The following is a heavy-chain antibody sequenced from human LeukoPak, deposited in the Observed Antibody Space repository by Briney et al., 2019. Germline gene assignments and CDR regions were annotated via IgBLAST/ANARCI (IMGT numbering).Heavy chain of an antibody. V-gene: IGHV1-69*04. CDR3: TTDLTVGATSQFDY. J-gene: IGHJ4*02. CDR2: IIPILGIA. Sequence: GASVKVSCKASGGTFSSYAISWVRQAPGQGLEWMGRIIPILGIANYAQKFQGRVTITADKSTSTAYMELSSLRSEDTAVYYCTTDLTVGATSQFDYWGQGTLVTVSS. CDR1: GGTFSSYA. D-gene: IGHD1-26*01.